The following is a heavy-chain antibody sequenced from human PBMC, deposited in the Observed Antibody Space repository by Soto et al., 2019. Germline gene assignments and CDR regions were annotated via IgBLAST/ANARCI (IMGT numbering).Heavy chain of an antibody. V-gene: IGHV1-8*01. CDR1: GYTFSDYD. J-gene: IGHJ5*02. CDR2: VNPYSGNT. CDR3: ARGRFRRTWFDP. Sequence: GASVKVSCKASGYTFSDYDINWGRQAAGQGLEWMGWVNPYSGNTGSAQKFQGRVTMTTDTSITTAYMELSSLKFEDTAVYYCARGRFRRTWFDPWGQGTLVTVS. D-gene: IGHD3-16*01.